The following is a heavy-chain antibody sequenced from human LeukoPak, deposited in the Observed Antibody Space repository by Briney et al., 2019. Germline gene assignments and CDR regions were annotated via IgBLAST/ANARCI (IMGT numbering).Heavy chain of an antibody. CDR3: ARGGAFCSITTCHEFDH. CDR1: GYTFTGSY. D-gene: IGHD2-2*01. J-gene: IGHJ4*02. CDR2: TNPSTGGT. Sequence: ASVKVSCKTSGYTFTGSYLHWVRQVPGQGLEWMGWTNPSTGGTKSAQQFEGRVTMTRDTSNTTGYLELRSLRLDDTATYYCARGGAFCSITTCHEFDHWGQGPWSSSLQ. V-gene: IGHV1-2*02.